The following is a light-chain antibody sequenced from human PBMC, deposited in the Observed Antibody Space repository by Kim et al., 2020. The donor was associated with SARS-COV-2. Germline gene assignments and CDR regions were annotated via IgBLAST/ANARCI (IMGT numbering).Light chain of an antibody. Sequence: LSPGEGATLSCRASQSIRSYIAWYQQPPGQPPRLLIYDTSFRATGVPARFSGSGSGTDFTLTIRSLEPGDSAVYYCLQRLDWPLTFGGGTKVDIK. CDR3: LQRLDWPLT. V-gene: IGKV3-11*01. CDR2: DTS. CDR1: QSIRSY. J-gene: IGKJ4*01.